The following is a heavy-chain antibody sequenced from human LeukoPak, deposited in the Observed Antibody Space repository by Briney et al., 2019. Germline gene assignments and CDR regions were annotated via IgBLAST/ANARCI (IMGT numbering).Heavy chain of an antibody. CDR1: GGPIISYY. CDR3: ARDRGRYCSNPNCSDAFDI. J-gene: IGHJ3*02. Sequence: SETLSLTCTVSGGPIISYYWSWIRQPAGKGLEWIGRIYSDGSTDYNPSLKSRLTMSVDTSKNRFSLKLTSVTAADTALYYCARDRGRYCSNPNCSDAFDIWGQGTMVTVSS. D-gene: IGHD2-2*01. V-gene: IGHV4-4*07. CDR2: IYSDGST.